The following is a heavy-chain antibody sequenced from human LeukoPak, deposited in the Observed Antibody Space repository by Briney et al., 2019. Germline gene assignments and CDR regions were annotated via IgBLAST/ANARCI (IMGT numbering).Heavy chain of an antibody. CDR2: ISSSSSYI. V-gene: IGHV3-21*01. Sequence: GESLRLSCAASGFTFSSYSMNWVRQAPGKGLEWVSSISSSSSYIYYADSVKGRFTISRDNAKNSLYLQMNNLRAEDTAVYYCARDRHSSSFMFDPWGQGTLVTVSS. CDR3: ARDRHSSSFMFDP. J-gene: IGHJ5*02. CDR1: GFTFSSYS. D-gene: IGHD6-6*01.